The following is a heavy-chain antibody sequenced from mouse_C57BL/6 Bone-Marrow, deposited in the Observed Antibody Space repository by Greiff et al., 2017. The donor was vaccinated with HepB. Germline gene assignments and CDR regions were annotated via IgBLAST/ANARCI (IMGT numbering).Heavy chain of an antibody. CDR2: IYPRSGNT. D-gene: IGHD1-1*01. CDR1: GYTFTSYG. CDR3: ARRGSSYGYWYFDV. V-gene: IGHV1-81*01. J-gene: IGHJ1*03. Sequence: QVQLQQSGAELARPGASVKLSCKASGYTFTSYGISWVKQRTGQGLEWIGEIYPRSGNTYYNEKFKGKATLTADKSSSTAYMELRSLTSEDSAVYFCARRGSSYGYWYFDVWGTGTTVTVSS.